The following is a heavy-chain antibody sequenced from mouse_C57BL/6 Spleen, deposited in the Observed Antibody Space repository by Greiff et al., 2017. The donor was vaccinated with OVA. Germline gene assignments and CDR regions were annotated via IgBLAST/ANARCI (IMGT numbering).Heavy chain of an antibody. CDR3: ARAQTAGGGAMDY. CDR1: GYSITSGYY. V-gene: IGHV3-6*01. CDR2: ISYDGSN. J-gene: IGHJ4*01. Sequence: EVKLVESGPGLVKPSQSLSLTCSVTGYSITSGYYWNWIRQFPGNKLEWMGYISYDGSNNYNPSLKNRIAITRDTSKNQFFLKLNSVTTEDTATDYCARAQTAGGGAMDYWGQGTSVTVSS. D-gene: IGHD4-1*01.